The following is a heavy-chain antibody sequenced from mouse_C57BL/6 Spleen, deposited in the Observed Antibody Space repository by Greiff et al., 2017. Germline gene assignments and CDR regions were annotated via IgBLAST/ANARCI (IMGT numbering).Heavy chain of an antibody. CDR3: ARDTYGSSPFAY. CDR1: GFTFSSYA. CDR2: ISDGGSYT. Sequence: DVKLVESGGGLVKPGGSLKLSCAASGFTFSSYAMSWVRQTPEKRLEWVATISDGGSYTYYPDNVKGRFTISRDNAKNNLYLQMSHLKSEDTAMYYCARDTYGSSPFAYWGQGTLVTVSA. V-gene: IGHV5-4*01. D-gene: IGHD1-1*01. J-gene: IGHJ3*01.